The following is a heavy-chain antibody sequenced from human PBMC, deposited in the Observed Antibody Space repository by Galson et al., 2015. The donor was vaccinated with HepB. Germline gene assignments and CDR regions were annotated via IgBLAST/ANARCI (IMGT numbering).Heavy chain of an antibody. J-gene: IGHJ4*02. Sequence: SVKVSCKASGGTFSSYAISWVRQAPGQGLEWMGGIIPIFGTANYAQKFQGRVTITADKSTSTAYMELSSLRSEDTAVYYCARDLALYKYSSGWRPFDYWGQGTLVTVSS. CDR3: ARDLALYKYSSGWRPFDY. CDR2: IIPIFGTA. CDR1: GGTFSSYA. D-gene: IGHD6-19*01. V-gene: IGHV1-69*06.